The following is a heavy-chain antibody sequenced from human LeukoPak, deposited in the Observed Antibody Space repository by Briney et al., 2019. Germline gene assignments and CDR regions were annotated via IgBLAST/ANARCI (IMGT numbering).Heavy chain of an antibody. CDR1: GGTFSSYA. D-gene: IGHD3-16*01. CDR3: AKDDAWGRYKH. CDR2: IIPIFGTA. Sequence: ASVKVSCKASGGTFSSYAISWVRQAPGQGLEWMGGIIPIFGTANYAQEFQGRVTITADESTSTAYMELSSLRSEDTAVYYCAKDDAWGRYKHWGQGTLVTVSS. J-gene: IGHJ1*01. V-gene: IGHV1-69*13.